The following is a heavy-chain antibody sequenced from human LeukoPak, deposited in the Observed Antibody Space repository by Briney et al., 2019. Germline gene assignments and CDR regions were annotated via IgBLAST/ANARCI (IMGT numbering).Heavy chain of an antibody. J-gene: IGHJ4*02. CDR1: GFTFSSYA. CDR2: AAHDEVGK. Sequence: AGGSLRLSCAASGFTFSSYAMSWVRQAPGKGLEWVAVAAHDEVGKQFADSVKGRFTLSRDNSRDSVHLQMNRLRDEDTGAYYCAKDRGYGEHEPFESWGQGSLVTVSS. V-gene: IGHV3-30*18. CDR3: AKDRGYGEHEPFES. D-gene: IGHD4-17*01.